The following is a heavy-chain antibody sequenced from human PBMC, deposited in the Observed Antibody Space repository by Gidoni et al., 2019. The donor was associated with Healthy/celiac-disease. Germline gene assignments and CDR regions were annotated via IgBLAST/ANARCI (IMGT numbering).Heavy chain of an antibody. D-gene: IGHD6-19*01. V-gene: IGHV4-34*01. CDR1: GGSFSGYY. Sequence: QVQLQQWGAGLLTPSETLSLTCAVYGGSFSGYYWSWIRQPPGKGLEWIGEINHSGSTNYNPSLKSRVTISVDTSKNQCSLKLSSVTAADTAVYYCARRLDPGKYSSGWYRVWTFDYWGQGTLVTVSS. J-gene: IGHJ4*02. CDR2: INHSGST. CDR3: ARRLDPGKYSSGWYRVWTFDY.